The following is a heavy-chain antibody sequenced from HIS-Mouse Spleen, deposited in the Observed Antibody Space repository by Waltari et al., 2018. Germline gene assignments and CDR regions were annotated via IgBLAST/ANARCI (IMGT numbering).Heavy chain of an antibody. Sequence: QVTLRESGPALVKPTQTLTLTCTFSGFSLSTSGMCVSWILQPPGKALEWLARIDWDDDKYYSTYLKTRLTISKETSKNQVVLTMTNMDPVDTATYYCARIAEGYSSGWYAFDYWGQGTLVTVSS. CDR3: ARIAEGYSSGWYAFDY. J-gene: IGHJ4*02. CDR1: GFSLSTSGMC. D-gene: IGHD6-19*01. V-gene: IGHV2-70*15. CDR2: IDWDDDK.